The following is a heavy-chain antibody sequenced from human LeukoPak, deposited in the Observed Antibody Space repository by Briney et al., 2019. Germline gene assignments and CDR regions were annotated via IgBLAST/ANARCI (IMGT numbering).Heavy chain of an antibody. CDR3: ARDRGFGQADV. Sequence: GGSLRLSCAASGFTFSGYWMSWLRQAPGKGPEWVANIKQDGGEKYYVDSVKGRFTISRDNAKNSLYLQMNSLRAEDTAVYYCARDRGFGQADVWGKGTTVTVSS. CDR2: IKQDGGEK. CDR1: GFTFSGYW. D-gene: IGHD3-10*01. J-gene: IGHJ6*04. V-gene: IGHV3-7*01.